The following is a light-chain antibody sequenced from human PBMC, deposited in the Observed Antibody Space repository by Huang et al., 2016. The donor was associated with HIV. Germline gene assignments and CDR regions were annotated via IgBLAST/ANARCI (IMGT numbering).Light chain of an antibody. Sequence: EIVMTQSPAPLSVSPGERATLSCSASQNIGDNLTLYQHKPGPAPRPLIYGAPPRATGTPPGFSGSGSGTGFTLTISGLGSEDFAVSYYQQFNNWRPRFTFGPGTTVDIK. CDR3: QQFNNWRPRFT. J-gene: IGKJ3*01. CDR2: GAP. V-gene: IGKV3-15*01. CDR1: QNIGDN.